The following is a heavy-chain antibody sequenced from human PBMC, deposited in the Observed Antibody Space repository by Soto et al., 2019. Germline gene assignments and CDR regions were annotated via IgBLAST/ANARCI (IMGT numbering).Heavy chain of an antibody. Sequence: GGSLRLSCTASGFTFGDYAMSWFRQAPGKGLEWVGFIRSKAYGGTTEYAASVKGRFTISRDDSKSIAYLQMNSLKTEDTAVYYCTRVVIVVVPAAILAGQNWFDPWGQGTLVTVSS. J-gene: IGHJ5*02. V-gene: IGHV3-49*03. CDR1: GFTFGDYA. CDR2: IRSKAYGGTT. CDR3: TRVVIVVVPAAILAGQNWFDP. D-gene: IGHD2-2*03.